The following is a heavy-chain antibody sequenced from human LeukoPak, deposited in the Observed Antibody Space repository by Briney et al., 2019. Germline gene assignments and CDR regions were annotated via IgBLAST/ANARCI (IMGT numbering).Heavy chain of an antibody. J-gene: IGHJ4*02. V-gene: IGHV3-23*01. CDR2: ISGSGGST. CDR1: GFTFSSSA. CDR3: SRLVFQLGSGDY. Sequence: GGSLRLSCAASGFTFSSSAMSWVRQAPGKGLEWVSAISGSGGSTYYADSVKGRFTISRDNSKNTLYLQMNSLKTEDTAVYYCSRLVFQLGSGDYWGQGTLLTVSS. D-gene: IGHD2-8*02.